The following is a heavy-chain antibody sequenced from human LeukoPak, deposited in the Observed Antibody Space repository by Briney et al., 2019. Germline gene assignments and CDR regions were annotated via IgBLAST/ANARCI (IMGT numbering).Heavy chain of an antibody. D-gene: IGHD3-22*01. J-gene: IGHJ3*02. V-gene: IGHV1-2*02. CDR3: ASPSYYYDSSGPDAFDI. Sequence: ASVKVSCKASGYTFTGYYMHWVRQSPGQGLEWMGWINPNSGGTNYAQKLQGRVTMTRDTSISTAYMELSRLRSDDTAVYYCASPSYYYDSSGPDAFDIWGQGTMVTVSS. CDR1: GYTFTGYY. CDR2: INPNSGGT.